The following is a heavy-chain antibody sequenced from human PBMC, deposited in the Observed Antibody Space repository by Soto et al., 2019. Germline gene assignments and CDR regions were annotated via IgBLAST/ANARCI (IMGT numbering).Heavy chain of an antibody. CDR2: INSGGGRT. V-gene: IGHV3-74*01. Sequence: PGGSLRLSCAASGFTFSSYWMNWVRQAPGKGLVWVSRINSGGGRTNYADSAKGRFTISRDNSKSTLYLQMNSLRAEDTALYYCAKGRSYYYYYGVDVWGQGTTVTVSS. CDR1: GFTFSSYW. CDR3: AKGRSYYYYYGVDV. J-gene: IGHJ6*02.